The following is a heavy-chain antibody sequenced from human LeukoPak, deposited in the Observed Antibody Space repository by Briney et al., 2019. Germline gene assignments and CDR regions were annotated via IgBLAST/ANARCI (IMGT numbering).Heavy chain of an antibody. CDR2: IKPNSGDT. V-gene: IGHV1-2*02. CDR1: GYPFSGYY. CDR3: ARGDEWELAVDY. Sequence: ASVKVSCKASGYPFSGYYINWVRYDPGQGLEWMGWIKPNSGDTNYAQKFQGRLTMTRDTTISTVYMELNRLRSDDTAVYYCARGDEWELAVDYWGQGTLITVSS. J-gene: IGHJ4*02. D-gene: IGHD1-26*01.